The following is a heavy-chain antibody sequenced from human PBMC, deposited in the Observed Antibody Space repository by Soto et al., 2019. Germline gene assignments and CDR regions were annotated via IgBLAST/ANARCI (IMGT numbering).Heavy chain of an antibody. Sequence: PSETLSLTCTVSGGSISSSYWSWIRQSPGKGLEWIGYIYHSGSTYYNPSLKSRVTISVDTSKNQFSLKLTSVTAADTAVYYCARDKITGLFDYWGQGTLVTVSS. D-gene: IGHD2-8*02. CDR1: GGSISSSY. J-gene: IGHJ4*02. CDR3: ARDKITGLFDY. V-gene: IGHV4-59*12. CDR2: IYHSGST.